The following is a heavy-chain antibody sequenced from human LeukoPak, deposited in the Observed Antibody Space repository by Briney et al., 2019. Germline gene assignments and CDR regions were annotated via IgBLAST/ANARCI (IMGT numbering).Heavy chain of an antibody. CDR1: GFTFSSYE. CDR3: ARDGDSSSWYEADDAFDI. V-gene: IGHV3-48*03. D-gene: IGHD6-13*01. CDR2: ISSSGSTI. Sequence: GGSLRLSCAASGFTFSSYEMNWVRQAPGKGLEWVSYISSSGSTIYYADSVKGRFTISRDNAKNSLYLQMNSLRAEDTAVYYCARDGDSSSWYEADDAFDIWGQGTMVTVSS. J-gene: IGHJ3*02.